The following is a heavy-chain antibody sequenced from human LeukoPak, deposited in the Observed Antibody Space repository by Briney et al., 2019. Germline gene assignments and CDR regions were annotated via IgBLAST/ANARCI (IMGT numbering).Heavy chain of an antibody. J-gene: IGHJ4*02. CDR3: ARHALGGWDGTDY. V-gene: IGHV4-31*03. CDR1: GGSISSGGYY. D-gene: IGHD6-19*01. Sequence: PSETLSLTCTVSGGSISSGGYYWSWIRQHPGKGLEWIGYIYYSGSTYYNPSLKSRVTISVDTSKNQFSLKLSSVTAADTAVYYCARHALGGWDGTDYWGQGTLVTVSS. CDR2: IYYSGST.